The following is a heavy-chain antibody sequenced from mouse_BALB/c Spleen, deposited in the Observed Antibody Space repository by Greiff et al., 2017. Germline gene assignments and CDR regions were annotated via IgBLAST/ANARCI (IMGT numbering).Heavy chain of an antibody. Sequence: EVQLQQSGPGLVKPSQSLSLTCTVTGYSITSDYAWNWIRQFPGNKLEWMGYISYSGSTSYNPSLKSRISITRDTSKNQFFLQLNSVTTEDTATYYCAYDGYYVRYFDVWGAGTTVTVSS. J-gene: IGHJ1*01. CDR3: AYDGYYVRYFDV. CDR2: ISYSGST. CDR1: GYSITSDYA. D-gene: IGHD2-3*01. V-gene: IGHV3-2*02.